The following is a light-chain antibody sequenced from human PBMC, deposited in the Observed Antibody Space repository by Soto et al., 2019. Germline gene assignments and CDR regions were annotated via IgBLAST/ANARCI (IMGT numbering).Light chain of an antibody. CDR2: KAS. V-gene: IGKV1-5*03. CDR3: QQYNSDSIT. CDR1: QSISSW. J-gene: IGKJ5*01. Sequence: IQLTQSPSTLAASVGDRVTITCRASQSISSWLAWYQQKTGKAPKLLIYKASSLESGGPSRFSGSGSGTEFTLTISSLQPGDFATYYCQQYNSDSITFGQGTRLEIK.